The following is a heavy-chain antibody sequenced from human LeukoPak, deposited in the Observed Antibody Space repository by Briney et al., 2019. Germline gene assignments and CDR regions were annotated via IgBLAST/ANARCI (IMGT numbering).Heavy chain of an antibody. CDR2: ISYDGSNK. Sequence: QAGGSLRLSCAASGFTFSNYGMHWVRQAPGKGLEWVAVISYDGSNKYYADSVKGRFTISRDNSKNTLYLQMNSLRAEDTAVYYCANVNAMSTGYWGQGTLVTVSS. CDR3: ANVNAMSTGY. D-gene: IGHD2-2*01. V-gene: IGHV3-30*18. CDR1: GFTFSNYG. J-gene: IGHJ4*02.